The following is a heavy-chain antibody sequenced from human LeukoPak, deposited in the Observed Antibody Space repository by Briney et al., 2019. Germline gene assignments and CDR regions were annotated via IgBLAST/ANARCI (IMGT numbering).Heavy chain of an antibody. Sequence: SQTLSLTCTVSGGSISSGGSYWNWIRQHPGKGLEWIGYIYYSGSTYYNPSLKSRVTISVDTSKNQFSLKLSSVTAADTAVYFCAREQYSGGFFDYWGQGTLVTVSS. CDR2: IYYSGST. CDR1: GGSISSGGSY. J-gene: IGHJ4*02. V-gene: IGHV4-31*03. D-gene: IGHD1-26*01. CDR3: AREQYSGGFFDY.